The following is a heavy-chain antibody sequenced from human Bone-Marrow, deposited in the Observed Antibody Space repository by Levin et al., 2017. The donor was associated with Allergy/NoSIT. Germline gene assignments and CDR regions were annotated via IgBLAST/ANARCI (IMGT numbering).Heavy chain of an antibody. CDR2: INWNGAKT. J-gene: IGHJ2*01. D-gene: IGHD3-16*01. CDR3: ARRKRGSTTDWYFDL. Sequence: GESLKISCAASGFTFDDFGLSWVRQGPGKGLEWVSGINWNGAKTGYGDSVKGRFTISRDNAKNSLYLHMDSLRVDDTALYLCARRKRGSTTDWYFDLWGRGTLVTVSS. CDR1: GFTFDDFG. V-gene: IGHV3-20*01.